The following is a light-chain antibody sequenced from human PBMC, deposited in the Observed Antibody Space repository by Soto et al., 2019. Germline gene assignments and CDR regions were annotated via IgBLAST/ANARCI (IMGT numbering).Light chain of an antibody. V-gene: IGKV3-20*01. J-gene: IGKJ5*01. CDR1: QSVSSSY. CDR3: QQYGSSPFT. Sequence: ELVLTQSPGTLSLSPGEIATLSCRASQSVSSSYLAWYQQKPGQAHRLLIYGASSRATGIPDRFSGSWSGTDFTLTISRLEPEDFAVDYCQQYGSSPFTFGQGTRLEIK. CDR2: GAS.